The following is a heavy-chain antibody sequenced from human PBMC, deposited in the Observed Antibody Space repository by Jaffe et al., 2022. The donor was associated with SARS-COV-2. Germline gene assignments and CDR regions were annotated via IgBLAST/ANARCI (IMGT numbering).Heavy chain of an antibody. J-gene: IGHJ4*02. D-gene: IGHD3-3*01. Sequence: QVQLQESGPGLVEPSQTLSLTCSVSGGSISSAGYYWNWIRQHPEKGLEWIGSIYYSGSTYYNPSLRSRISISLDTSKNQLSLRLSSMTAADTAVYYCARSFWTSSDWLGAYSLDHWGQGALVTVSS. CDR1: GGSISSAGYY. V-gene: IGHV4-31*03. CDR2: IYYSGST. CDR3: ARSFWTSSDWLGAYSLDH.